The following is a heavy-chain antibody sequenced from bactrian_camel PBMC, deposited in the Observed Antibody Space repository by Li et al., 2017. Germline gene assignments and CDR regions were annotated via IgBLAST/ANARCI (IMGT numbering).Heavy chain of an antibody. V-gene: IGHV3S54*01. J-gene: IGHJ4*01. CDR2: INSNGGVT. D-gene: IGHD5*01. Sequence: HVQLVESGGGSVQAGGSLRLSCAFDAYTPADVRMGWFRQPPGKERERVVVINSNGGVTPLADSMKGRFTISRDNAKNTVYLQMDALKSEDTALYSCCTDRMVGHCGRGTQVTVS. CDR3: CTDRMVGH. CDR1: AYTPADVR.